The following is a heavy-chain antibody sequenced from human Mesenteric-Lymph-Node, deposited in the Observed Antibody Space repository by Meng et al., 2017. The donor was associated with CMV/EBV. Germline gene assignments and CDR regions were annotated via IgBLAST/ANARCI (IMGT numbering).Heavy chain of an antibody. D-gene: IGHD2-15*01. V-gene: IGHV4-39*07. Sequence: SETLSLTCTVSGGSISSSSYYWGWIRQPPGKGLEWIGSIYYSGSTYYNPSLKSRVTISVDTSKNQFSLKLSSVTAADTAVYYCARERIDPKKYYGMDVWGQGTTVTVSS. CDR2: IYYSGST. CDR1: GGSISSSSYY. J-gene: IGHJ6*02. CDR3: ARERIDPKKYYGMDV.